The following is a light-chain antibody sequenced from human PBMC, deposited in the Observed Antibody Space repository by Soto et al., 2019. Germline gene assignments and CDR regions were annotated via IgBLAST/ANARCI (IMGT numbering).Light chain of an antibody. Sequence: QSVLTQPASVSGSPGQSITISCTGTSSDVGGYNYVSWYQQHPGKAPKLMIYEVNNRPSGVSNRFSGSKSGNTASLTISGLQAEDEADYFYSSYTINNTGVFGAGTKVTVL. CDR1: SSDVGGYNY. CDR3: SSYTINNTGV. J-gene: IGLJ1*01. CDR2: EVN. V-gene: IGLV2-14*01.